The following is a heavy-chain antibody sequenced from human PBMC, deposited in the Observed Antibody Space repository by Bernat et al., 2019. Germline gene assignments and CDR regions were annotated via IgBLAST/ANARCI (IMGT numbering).Heavy chain of an antibody. D-gene: IGHD3-3*01. Sequence: QVQLQESGPGLVKPSETLSLTCTVSGGSISSYYWSWIRQPPGKGLEWIGYIYYSGSTNYNPSLKSRVTISVDTSKNQFSLKLSSVTAADTAVYYCARVKIRFLGWLSPYYYYMDVWGKGTTVTVSS. V-gene: IGHV4-59*01. CDR2: IYYSGST. CDR1: GGSISSYY. CDR3: ARVKIRFLGWLSPYYYYMDV. J-gene: IGHJ6*03.